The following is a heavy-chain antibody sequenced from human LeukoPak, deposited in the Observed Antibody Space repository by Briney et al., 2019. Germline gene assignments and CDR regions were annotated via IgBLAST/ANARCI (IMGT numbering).Heavy chain of an antibody. CDR3: TRGLAGGLDS. CDR1: GFTFGNYD. V-gene: IGHV3-13*04. D-gene: IGHD1-26*01. J-gene: IGHJ5*01. Sequence: GGSLRLSCAASGFTFGNYDMHWVRQAPGKGLEWVSSIAITGDTYYLGSVKGRFTISRENAKNSLYLQMNSLRAGDTAVYYCTRGLAGGLDSWGQGTLVTASS. CDR2: IAITGDT.